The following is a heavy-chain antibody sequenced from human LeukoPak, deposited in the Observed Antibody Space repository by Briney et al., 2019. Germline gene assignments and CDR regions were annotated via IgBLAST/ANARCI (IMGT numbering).Heavy chain of an antibody. Sequence: PGGSVRLSCAASGFTFSNYEMNWVRQAPGKGLEWVSYIGTHGSPSYYAASVEGRFTVSRDNAKNSLYLQMNSLRAEDTAVYYCASFYDTSGRDYWGQGILVTVSS. J-gene: IGHJ4*02. D-gene: IGHD3-22*01. CDR2: IGTHGSPS. CDR3: ASFYDTSGRDY. V-gene: IGHV3-48*03. CDR1: GFTFSNYE.